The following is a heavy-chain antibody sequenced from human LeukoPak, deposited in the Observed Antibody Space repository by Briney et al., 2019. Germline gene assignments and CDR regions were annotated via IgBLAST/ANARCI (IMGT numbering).Heavy chain of an antibody. D-gene: IGHD3-10*01. J-gene: IGHJ4*02. CDR3: AKDNFRSMVRGVMGY. CDR1: GFTFSSYA. Sequence: GGSLRLSCAASGFTFSSYAMSWVRQAPGKGLEWVSAISGSGGSTYYADSVKGRFTISRDNSKNTLYLQMNSLRAEDTAVYYCAKDNFRSMVRGVMGYRGQGTLVTVSS. V-gene: IGHV3-23*01. CDR2: ISGSGGST.